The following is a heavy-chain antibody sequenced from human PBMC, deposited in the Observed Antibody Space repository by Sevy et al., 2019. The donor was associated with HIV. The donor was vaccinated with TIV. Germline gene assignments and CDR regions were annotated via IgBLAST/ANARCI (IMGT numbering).Heavy chain of an antibody. J-gene: IGHJ5*02. CDR1: GYIFTAYY. Sequence: ASVKVSCKASGYIFTAYYIHWVRQAPGQGLEWMGWMNPDSGGTNYVQKFQDRVTMTSDTSTNTAYMDLSRLRSDDTAVYYCARGDSEDVLSWFDPWGQGTLVTVSS. D-gene: IGHD3-9*01. CDR2: MNPDSGGT. CDR3: ARGDSEDVLSWFDP. V-gene: IGHV1-2*02.